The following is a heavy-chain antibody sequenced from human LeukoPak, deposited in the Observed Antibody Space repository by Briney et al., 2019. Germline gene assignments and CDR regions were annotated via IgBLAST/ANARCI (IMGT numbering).Heavy chain of an antibody. J-gene: IGHJ5*02. Sequence: GGSLRLSCAASGFTFSSYSMNWVRQAPGKGLEWVSSISSSGTYVYYADSGKGRFTISRDNAKNSLSLQMNSLRADDAAVYYCARDITYGFDPWGQGTLVTVSS. D-gene: IGHD3-16*01. CDR2: ISSSGTYV. CDR1: GFTFSSYS. CDR3: ARDITYGFDP. V-gene: IGHV3-21*01.